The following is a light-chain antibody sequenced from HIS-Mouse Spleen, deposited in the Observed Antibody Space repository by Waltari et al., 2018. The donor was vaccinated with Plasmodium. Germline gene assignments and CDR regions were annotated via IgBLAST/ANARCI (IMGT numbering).Light chain of an antibody. CDR3: QQYNNWPFT. CDR1: PSVSSN. Sequence: EIVMTQSPATLSVSPGERATLSCRASPSVSSNLAWYQQKPGQAPRLRIYGASTRATGIPARFSGSGSGTEFTLTISSLQSEDFAVYYCQQYNNWPFTFGPGTKVDIK. V-gene: IGKV3-15*01. CDR2: GAS. J-gene: IGKJ3*01.